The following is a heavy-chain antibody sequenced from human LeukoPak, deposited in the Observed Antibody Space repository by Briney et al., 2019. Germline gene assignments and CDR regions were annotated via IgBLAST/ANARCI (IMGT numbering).Heavy chain of an antibody. CDR2: ISAYNGNT. CDR1: GYTFTSYG. V-gene: IGHV1-18*01. D-gene: IGHD2-2*01. CDR3: ARDWSSTSRVHFDY. J-gene: IGHJ4*02. Sequence: GASVKVSCKASGYTFTSYGISWVRQAPGQGLEWMGWISAYNGNTNYAQKLQGRVTMTTDTSTSTAYMELRSLSSDDTAVYYGARDWSSTSRVHFDYWGQGTLVTVSS.